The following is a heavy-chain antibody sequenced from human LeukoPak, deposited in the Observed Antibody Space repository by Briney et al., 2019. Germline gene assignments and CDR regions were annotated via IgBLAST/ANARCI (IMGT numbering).Heavy chain of an antibody. CDR1: GFTVSSNY. V-gene: IGHV3-66*01. J-gene: IGHJ4*02. D-gene: IGHD4-17*01. Sequence: GGSLRLSCAASGFTVSSNYMSWVRQAPGKGLEWVSVIYSGGSTYYADSVRGRFTISRDNSKNTLYLQMNSLRAEDTAVYYCASTFYGDSPPYWGQGTLVTVSS. CDR2: IYSGGST. CDR3: ASTFYGDSPPY.